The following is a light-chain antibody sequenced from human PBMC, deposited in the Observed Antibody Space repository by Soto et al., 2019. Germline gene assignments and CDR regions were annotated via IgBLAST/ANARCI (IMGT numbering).Light chain of an antibody. V-gene: IGLV2-14*01. Sequence: ALAQPASVSGSLGQSITISCSGTSSDIGYYNYVSWYQQHPGKAPRLIIYEVTHRPSGVSNRFSGSKSGNTASLTISGLQAEDEADYFCSSYTSVTARVFGNGTKVTVL. CDR3: SSYTSVTARV. CDR2: EVT. J-gene: IGLJ1*01. CDR1: SSDIGYYNY.